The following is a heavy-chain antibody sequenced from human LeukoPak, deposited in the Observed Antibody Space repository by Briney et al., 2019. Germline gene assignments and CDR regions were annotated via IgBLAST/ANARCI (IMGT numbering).Heavy chain of an antibody. CDR2: TYYRSKWYN. D-gene: IGHD6-6*01. J-gene: IGHJ6*02. Sequence: SQTLSLTCALSGDSVSSNSATWNWIRQSPSRGLEWLGRTYYRSKWYNDYAVSVKSRVTINPDTSKNQFSLQLNSVTPDDTAVYYCARRGPAGSSSSGMDVWGQGTTVTGFS. CDR3: ARRGPAGSSSSGMDV. V-gene: IGHV6-1*01. CDR1: GDSVSSNSAT.